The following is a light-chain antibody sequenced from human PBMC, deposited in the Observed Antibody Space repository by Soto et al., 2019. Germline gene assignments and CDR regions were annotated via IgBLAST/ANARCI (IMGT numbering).Light chain of an antibody. CDR2: GAS. V-gene: IGKV3-20*01. CDR1: QSVSSSY. CDR3: QQYGSSQS. Sequence: EIVLTQSPGTLSLSPGERATLSCRASQSVSSSYLAWYQQKPGQAPRLLIYGASSRATGIPDRFSGSGSGTDFTLTISRLEPEGFAVYYCQQYGSSQSLGQGTKVEIK. J-gene: IGKJ1*01.